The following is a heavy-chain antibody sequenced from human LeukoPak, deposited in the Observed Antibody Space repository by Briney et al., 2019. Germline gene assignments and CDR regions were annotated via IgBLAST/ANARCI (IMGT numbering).Heavy chain of an antibody. CDR1: GGTFSSYA. Sequence: AVKVSCKASGGTFSSYAISWVRQAPAQELEWMGGIIPIFGTANYAQKFQGRVTITADESTSTAYMELSSLRSEDTAVYYCATQYCSSTSCYLPGWFDPWGQGTLVTVSS. J-gene: IGHJ5*02. D-gene: IGHD2-2*01. CDR2: IIPIFGTA. CDR3: ATQYCSSTSCYLPGWFDP. V-gene: IGHV1-69*13.